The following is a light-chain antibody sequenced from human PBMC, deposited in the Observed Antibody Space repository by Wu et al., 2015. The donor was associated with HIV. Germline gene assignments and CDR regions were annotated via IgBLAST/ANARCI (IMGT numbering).Light chain of an antibody. J-gene: IGKJ2*01. CDR3: LQDYSSPYT. CDR2: AAS. V-gene: IGKV1-6*01. CDR1: HDIKKN. Sequence: AIQMTQSPPSLSAFVGDSVTITCRASHDIKKNLGWYQHKLGKAPKLLIFAASSGQSGVTSRFSGSGSGTEFTLTINSLRPEDFATYYCLQDYSSPYTFGQGTTVE.